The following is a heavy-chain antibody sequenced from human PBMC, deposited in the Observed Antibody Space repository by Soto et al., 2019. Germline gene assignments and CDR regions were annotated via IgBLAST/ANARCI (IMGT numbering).Heavy chain of an antibody. CDR3: AKDPSYDFCSGPNNWFDP. Sequence: EVQLLESGGGLVQPGGSLRLSCAGSGFTFSSYAVSWVRQAPGKGLEWVSAISGSGGSTYYADSVKGRFTISRDNSKNTLYLQMNSLRAEDTAVYYCAKDPSYDFCSGPNNWFDPWGQGTLVTVSS. CDR2: ISGSGGST. J-gene: IGHJ5*02. D-gene: IGHD3-3*01. CDR1: GFTFSSYA. V-gene: IGHV3-23*01.